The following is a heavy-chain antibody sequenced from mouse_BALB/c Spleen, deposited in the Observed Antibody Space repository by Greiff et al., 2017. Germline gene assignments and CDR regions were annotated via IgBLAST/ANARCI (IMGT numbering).Heavy chain of an antibody. Sequence: EVQLQESGTVLARPGASVKMSCKASGYTFTSYWMHWVKQRPGQGLEWIGAIYPGNSDTSYNQKFKGKATLTADKSSSTAYMQLSSLTSEDSAVYFCARRGTSFAYWGQGTLVTVSA. CDR2: IYPGNSDT. D-gene: IGHD4-1*01. CDR3: ARRGTSFAY. J-gene: IGHJ3*01. CDR1: GYTFTSYW. V-gene: IGHV1-5*01.